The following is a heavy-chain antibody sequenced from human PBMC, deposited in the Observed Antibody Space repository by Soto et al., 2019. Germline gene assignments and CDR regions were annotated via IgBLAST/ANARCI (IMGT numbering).Heavy chain of an antibody. CDR1: GGTFSIYA. CDR2: VVPIVGTP. Sequence: SVKVSCKASGGTFSIYAISCVRQSPGQGLDWMGGVVPIVGTPNYAQKFQGRVTITADESTSTVYMELSSLISEDTAVYLCARGYSSSSDPFDYWGQGTLVTVSS. D-gene: IGHD6-6*01. CDR3: ARGYSSSSDPFDY. J-gene: IGHJ4*02. V-gene: IGHV1-69*13.